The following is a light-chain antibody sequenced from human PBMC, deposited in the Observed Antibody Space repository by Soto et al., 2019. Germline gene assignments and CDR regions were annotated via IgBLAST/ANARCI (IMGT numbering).Light chain of an antibody. CDR2: EVS. J-gene: IGLJ1*01. CDR1: ISDVGGYNY. Sequence: QSVLTQPPSASGSPGQSVTISCTGTISDVGGYNYVSWYQQHPGKAPKLMIYEVSKRPSGVPDRFSGSKSGNTASLTVSGLQAEDEADYYCSSYAGSNNFGVFGTGTKLTVL. CDR3: SSYAGSNNFGV. V-gene: IGLV2-8*01.